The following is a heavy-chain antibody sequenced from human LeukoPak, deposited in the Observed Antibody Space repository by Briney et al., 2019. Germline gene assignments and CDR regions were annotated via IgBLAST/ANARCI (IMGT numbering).Heavy chain of an antibody. V-gene: IGHV1-8*03. CDR1: GYTFTSYD. J-gene: IGHJ4*02. CDR2: MNPNSGNT. Sequence: ASVKVSCKASGYTFTSYDINWVRQATGQGLEWMGWMNPNSGNTGYAQKFQGRVTTTRNTSISTAYMELSSLRSEDTAVYYCARAGQEWFGELGFDYWGQGTLVTVSS. CDR3: ARAGQEWFGELGFDY. D-gene: IGHD3-10*01.